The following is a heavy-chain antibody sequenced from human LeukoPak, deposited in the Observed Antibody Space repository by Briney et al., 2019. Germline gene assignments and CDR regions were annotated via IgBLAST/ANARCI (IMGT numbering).Heavy chain of an antibody. CDR1: GFTFSGSA. Sequence: QPGGSLRLSCAASGFTFSGSAMHWVRQASGKGLEWVGRIRSKANSYATAYAASVKGRFTISRDDPKNTAYLQMNSLKTEDTAVYYCTRGATVTTRGTFDYWGQGTLVTVSS. J-gene: IGHJ4*02. V-gene: IGHV3-73*01. CDR2: IRSKANSYAT. D-gene: IGHD4-11*01. CDR3: TRGATVTTRGTFDY.